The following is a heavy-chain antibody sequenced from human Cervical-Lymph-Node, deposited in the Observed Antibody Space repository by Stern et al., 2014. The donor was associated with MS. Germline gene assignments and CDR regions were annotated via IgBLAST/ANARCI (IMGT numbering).Heavy chain of an antibody. CDR3: ATLANPGSP. Sequence: ELQLVESGGGLVQPGGSLRITCEASGFGFGTYTMNWVRQAPGKGLEWVSGIGGSGTNTYYADSVKGRFTISRDNSKNTLYLQMNSLRVEDTAVYFCATLANPGSPWGQGTLVTVSS. CDR2: IGGSGTNT. J-gene: IGHJ5*02. CDR1: GFGFGTYT. D-gene: IGHD3-10*01. V-gene: IGHV3-23*04.